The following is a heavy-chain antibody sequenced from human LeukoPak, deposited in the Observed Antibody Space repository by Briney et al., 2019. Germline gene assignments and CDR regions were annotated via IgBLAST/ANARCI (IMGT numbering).Heavy chain of an antibody. D-gene: IGHD3-3*01. Sequence: EASVKVSCKASGYTFTSYYMHWVRQAPGQGLEWMGIINPSGGSTSYAQKFQGRVTMTRDTSTSTVYMELSSLRSEDTAVYYCARGDYDFWSGYYTGNWFDPWGQGTLVTVSS. CDR1: GYTFTSYY. CDR3: ARGDYDFWSGYYTGNWFDP. CDR2: INPSGGST. V-gene: IGHV1-46*03. J-gene: IGHJ5*02.